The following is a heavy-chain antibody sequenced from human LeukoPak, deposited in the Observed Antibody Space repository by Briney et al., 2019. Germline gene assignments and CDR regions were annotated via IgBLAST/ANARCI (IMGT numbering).Heavy chain of an antibody. CDR3: ARALHYFDY. J-gene: IGHJ4*02. V-gene: IGHV4-59*12. CDR1: GGSISSYY. CDR2: IYHSGST. Sequence: SETLSLTCTVSGGSISSYYWSWIRQPPGKGLEWIGYIYHSGSTYYNPSLKSRVTISVDRSKNQFSLKLSSVTAADTAVYYCARALHYFDYWGQGTLVTVSS.